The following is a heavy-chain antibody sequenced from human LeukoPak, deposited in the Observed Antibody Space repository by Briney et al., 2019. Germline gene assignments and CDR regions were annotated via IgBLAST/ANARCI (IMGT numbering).Heavy chain of an antibody. Sequence: GGSLRLSCAASGFTFSRKTMNWVRQAPGKGLEWVSYISSDGGTIYYADSVRGRFTISRDNAKNSLYLQMNSLRAEDTAVYYCARDDDDASGSQDYWGQGTLVTVSS. CDR1: GFTFSRKT. CDR3: ARDDDDASGSQDY. V-gene: IGHV3-48*01. D-gene: IGHD1-26*01. J-gene: IGHJ4*02. CDR2: ISSDGGTI.